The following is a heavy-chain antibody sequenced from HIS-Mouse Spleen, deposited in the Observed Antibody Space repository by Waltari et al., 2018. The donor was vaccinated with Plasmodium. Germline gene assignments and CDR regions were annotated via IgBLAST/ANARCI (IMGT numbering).Heavy chain of an antibody. V-gene: IGHV1-2*02. J-gene: IGHJ4*02. D-gene: IGHD3-16*01. CDR1: GNTVTGYY. CDR3: ARDGPGETSFDY. Sequence: QVQLVQSGAEVKKPGASVKVSCKASGNTVTGYYLNWVRQAPGQGLEWMGWINPNSGGTNYAQKFQGRVTMTRDTSISTAYMELSRLRSDDTAVYYCARDGPGETSFDYWGQGTLVTVSS. CDR2: INPNSGGT.